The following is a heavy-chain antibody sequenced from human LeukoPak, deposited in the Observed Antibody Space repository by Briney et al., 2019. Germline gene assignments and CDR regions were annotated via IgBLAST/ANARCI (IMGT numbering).Heavy chain of an antibody. V-gene: IGHV1-46*01. D-gene: IGHD4-17*01. J-gene: IGHJ5*02. CDR3: ARAFAYGDWYFDL. Sequence: GASVKVSCKASGYPFTSYYIYWVRQAAGQGLEWMGKIIPSGGSTSYPQKFQGRVTMTRDTSTTTVYMELNSLRSEDTAVYYCARAFAYGDWYFDLWGQGTLVTVSS. CDR1: GYPFTSYY. CDR2: IIPSGGST.